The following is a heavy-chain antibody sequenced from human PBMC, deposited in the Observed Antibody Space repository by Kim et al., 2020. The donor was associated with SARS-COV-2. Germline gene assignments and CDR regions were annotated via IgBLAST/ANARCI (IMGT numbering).Heavy chain of an antibody. Sequence: SVKVSCKASGGTFSSYAISWVRQAPGQGLEWMGGIIPIFGTANYAQKFQGRVTITADESTSTAYMELSSLRSEDTAVYYCARVLYYDILTGYYEAYYYYGMDVWGQGTTVTVSS. CDR2: IIPIFGTA. CDR1: GGTFSSYA. V-gene: IGHV1-69*13. CDR3: ARVLYYDILTGYYEAYYYYGMDV. J-gene: IGHJ6*02. D-gene: IGHD3-9*01.